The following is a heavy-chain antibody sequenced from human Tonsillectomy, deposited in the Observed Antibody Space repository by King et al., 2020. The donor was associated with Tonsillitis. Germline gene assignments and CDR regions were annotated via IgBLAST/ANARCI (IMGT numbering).Heavy chain of an antibody. J-gene: IGHJ6*02. CDR2: IYNSGNT. CDR3: ARDRYYDSSGYIYYYYGMDV. D-gene: IGHD3-22*01. V-gene: IGHV3-53*01. Sequence: VQLVESGGGLIQPGGSLRLSCAASGFTVSSNYMSWVRQAPGKGLEWVSVIYNSGNTYYADSVKGRFTISRDNSKNTLYLQRNSLRAEDTAVYYCARDRYYDSSGYIYYYYGMDVWGQGTTVTVSS. CDR1: GFTVSSNY.